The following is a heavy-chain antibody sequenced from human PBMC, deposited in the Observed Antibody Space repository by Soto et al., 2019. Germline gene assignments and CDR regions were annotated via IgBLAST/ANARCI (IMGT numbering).Heavy chain of an antibody. CDR3: ARERYSRGRYVYCYALDF. CDR1: GDSVSSNSAA. V-gene: IGHV6-1*01. Sequence: SQTLSLTCAISGDSVSSNSAAWNWIRQSPSRGLEWLGRTYYRSKWYNDYAVSVKSRITINPDTSKNQFSLQLNSVTPEDTAVYHRARERYSRGRYVYCYALDFWGQGTSVTLSS. CDR2: TYYRSKWYN. D-gene: IGHD6-19*01. J-gene: IGHJ6*02.